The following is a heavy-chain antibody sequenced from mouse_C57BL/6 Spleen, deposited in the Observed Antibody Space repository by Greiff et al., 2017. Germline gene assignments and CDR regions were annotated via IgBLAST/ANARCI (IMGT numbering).Heavy chain of an antibody. CDR1: GYTFTSYW. D-gene: IGHD1-1*01. CDR3: ARGDYDGSTSYWYFDV. Sequence: QVQLQQPGAELVKPGASVKLSCTASGYTFTSYWMHWVKQRPGQGLEWIGMIHPNSGSTNYNEKFKSKATLTVDKSSSTAYMQLSSLTSEDSAVYYCARGDYDGSTSYWYFDVWGTGTTVTVSS. CDR2: IHPNSGST. J-gene: IGHJ1*03. V-gene: IGHV1-64*01.